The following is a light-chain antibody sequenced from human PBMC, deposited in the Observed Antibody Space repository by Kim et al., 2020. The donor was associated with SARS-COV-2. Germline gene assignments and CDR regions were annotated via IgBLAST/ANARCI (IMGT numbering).Light chain of an antibody. CDR3: QTWGTGIHV. Sequence: ASVKLTWTLSSGHSSYAIAWHQQQPEKGPRYLMKLNSDGSHSKGDGIPDRFSGSSSGAERYLTISSLQSEDEADYYCQTWGTGIHVFGTGTKVTVL. J-gene: IGLJ1*01. CDR1: SGHSSYA. V-gene: IGLV4-69*01. CDR2: LNSDGSH.